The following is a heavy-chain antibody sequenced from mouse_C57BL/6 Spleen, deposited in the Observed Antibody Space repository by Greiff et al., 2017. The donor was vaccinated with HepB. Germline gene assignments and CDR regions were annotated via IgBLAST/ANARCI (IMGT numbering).Heavy chain of an antibody. CDR1: GYTFTSYW. Sequence: QVQLQQSGAELVKPGASVKLSCKASGYTFTSYWMQWVKQRPGQGLEWIGEIDPSDSYTNYNQKFKGKATLTVDTSSSTAYMQLSSLTSEDSAVYYCARRGYGSSYDFDYWGQGTTLTVSS. J-gene: IGHJ2*01. D-gene: IGHD1-1*01. V-gene: IGHV1-50*01. CDR3: ARRGYGSSYDFDY. CDR2: IDPSDSYT.